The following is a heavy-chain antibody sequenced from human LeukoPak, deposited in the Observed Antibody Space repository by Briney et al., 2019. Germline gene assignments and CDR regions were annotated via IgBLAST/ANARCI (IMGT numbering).Heavy chain of an antibody. Sequence: GGSLRLSCAASGFTFNSYWMSWVRQAPGKGLEWVANIKQDVNEKYYVDSVKGRFTISRDNAKNSLYLQMNSLRAEDTAVYYCARESRGYDILTGKYHRGYYSYYMDVWGKGTTVTVSS. CDR1: GFTFNSYW. CDR3: ARESRGYDILTGKYHRGYYSYYMDV. CDR2: IKQDVNEK. D-gene: IGHD3-9*01. V-gene: IGHV3-7*01. J-gene: IGHJ6*03.